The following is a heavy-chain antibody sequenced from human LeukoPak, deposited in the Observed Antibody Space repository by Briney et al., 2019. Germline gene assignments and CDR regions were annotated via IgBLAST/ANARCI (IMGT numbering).Heavy chain of an antibody. CDR2: IKDGGFT. V-gene: IGHV4-34*01. CDR1: GGSFSGYY. Sequence: SETLSLTCAVFGGSFSGYYWSWIGQPPGKGLEWIGEIKDGGFTNYNPSLKSRVTMSADTSKNQFSLKLTSVTAADTAVYYCAREGMSDAFDIWGQGTMVTVSS. CDR3: AREGMSDAFDI. J-gene: IGHJ3*02.